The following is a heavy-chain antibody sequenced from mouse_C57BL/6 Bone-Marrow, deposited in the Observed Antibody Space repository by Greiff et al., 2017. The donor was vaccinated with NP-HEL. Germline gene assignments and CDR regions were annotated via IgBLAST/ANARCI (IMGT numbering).Heavy chain of an antibody. CDR2: INPGSGGT. D-gene: IGHD1-1*01. Sequence: VQLQQSGAELVRPGTSVKVSCKASGYAFTNYLIEWVKQRPGQGLEWIGVINPGSGGTNYNEKFKGKATLTADKSSSTAYMQLSSLTSEDSAVYFCARNYYGSSGYAGWGQGTLVTVSA. J-gene: IGHJ3*01. V-gene: IGHV1-54*01. CDR1: GYAFTNYL. CDR3: ARNYYGSSGYAG.